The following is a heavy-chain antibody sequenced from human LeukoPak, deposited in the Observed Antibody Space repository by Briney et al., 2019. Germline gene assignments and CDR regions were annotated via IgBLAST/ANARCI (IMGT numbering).Heavy chain of an antibody. Sequence: GGSLRLSCAASGFTFSSYSMNWGRQAPGNGLESGSSISSSSSYIYYADSVKGRFTISRDNAKNSLYLQMNSLRAEDTAVYYCARDAPPLPAATRGWFDPWGQGTLVTVSS. CDR3: ARDAPPLPAATRGWFDP. V-gene: IGHV3-21*01. J-gene: IGHJ5*02. D-gene: IGHD2-2*01. CDR2: ISSSSSYI. CDR1: GFTFSSYS.